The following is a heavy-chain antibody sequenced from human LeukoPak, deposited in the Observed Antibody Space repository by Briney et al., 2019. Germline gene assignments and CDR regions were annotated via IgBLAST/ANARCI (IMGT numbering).Heavy chain of an antibody. CDR3: ARLLGYCSSTSCYTYNYYYGMGV. J-gene: IGHJ6*02. Sequence: GESLKISCKGSGYSFTSYWIGWVRQMPGKGLEWMGIIYPGGSDTRYSPSFQGQVTISADKSISTAYLQWSSLKASDTAMYYCARLLGYCSSTSCYTYNYYYGMGVWGQGTTVTVSS. D-gene: IGHD2-2*02. V-gene: IGHV5-51*01. CDR2: IYPGGSDT. CDR1: GYSFTSYW.